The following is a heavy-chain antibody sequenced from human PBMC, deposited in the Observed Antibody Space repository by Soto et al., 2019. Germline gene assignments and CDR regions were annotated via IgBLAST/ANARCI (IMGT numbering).Heavy chain of an antibody. D-gene: IGHD3-10*01. J-gene: IGHJ6*02. CDR3: TPPLRRDYYYYYGMDV. Sequence: EVQLVESGGGLVQPGGSLKLSCAASGFTFSGSAMHWVRQASGKGLEWVGRIRSKANSYATAYAASVKGRFTISRDDSKNPAYLQMNSLKTEDTAVYYCTPPLRRDYYYYYGMDVWGQGTTVTVSS. CDR1: GFTFSGSA. V-gene: IGHV3-73*02. CDR2: IRSKANSYAT.